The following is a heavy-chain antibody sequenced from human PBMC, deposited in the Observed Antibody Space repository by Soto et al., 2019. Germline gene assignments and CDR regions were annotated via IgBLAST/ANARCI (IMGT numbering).Heavy chain of an antibody. J-gene: IGHJ3*02. CDR1: GFTFSSYG. D-gene: IGHD3-9*01. CDR2: ISGSGGST. V-gene: IGHV3-23*01. CDR3: AKEAYDILTGYYDAFDI. Sequence: GGSLRLSCAASGFTFSSYGMHWVRQAPGKGLEWVSAISGSGGSTYYADSVKGRFTISRDNSKNTLYLQMNSLRAEDTAVYYCAKEAYDILTGYYDAFDIWGQGTMVTVSS.